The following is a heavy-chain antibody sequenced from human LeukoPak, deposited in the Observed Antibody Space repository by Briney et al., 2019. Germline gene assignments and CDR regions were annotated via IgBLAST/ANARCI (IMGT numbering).Heavy chain of an antibody. D-gene: IGHD3-3*01. Sequence: GASVKVSCKASGYTFTGYYMHWVRQAPGQGLEWMGWINPNSGGTNYAQKFQGRVTMTRDTSISTAYMELSRLRSDDTAVYYCARVFGGHILRFLDYWGQGTLVTVSS. V-gene: IGHV1-2*02. CDR2: INPNSGGT. J-gene: IGHJ4*02. CDR1: GYTFTGYY. CDR3: ARVFGGHILRFLDY.